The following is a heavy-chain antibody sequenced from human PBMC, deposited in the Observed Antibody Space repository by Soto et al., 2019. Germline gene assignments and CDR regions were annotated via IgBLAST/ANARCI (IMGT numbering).Heavy chain of an antibody. J-gene: IGHJ4*02. D-gene: IGHD3-3*01. CDR1: GYNFHSYG. V-gene: IGHV1-18*01. CDR3: ARDLEESGDVWTGVGLY. CDR2: ISAYNGET. Sequence: QVQLVQSGAEVKKPGASVKVSCRASGYNFHSYGITWVRQAPGQGLEWLGWISAYNGETHSGQMLQGRVSLTIDISTSTAYMELWSLRSDDTAVYFCARDLEESGDVWTGVGLYWGQGTRVTVSS.